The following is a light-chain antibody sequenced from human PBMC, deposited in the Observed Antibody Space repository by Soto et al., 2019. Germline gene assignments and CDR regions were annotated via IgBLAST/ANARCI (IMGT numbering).Light chain of an antibody. CDR3: QQYNSYPS. Sequence: DIQMTQPPSTLSASVGDRVTITCRASQSISSWLAWYQQKPGKAPKLLIYKASSLESGVPSRFSGSGSGTEFTLTISSLQPHDFATYYCQQYNSYPSFGGGTKVEIK. V-gene: IGKV1-5*03. CDR2: KAS. J-gene: IGKJ4*01. CDR1: QSISSW.